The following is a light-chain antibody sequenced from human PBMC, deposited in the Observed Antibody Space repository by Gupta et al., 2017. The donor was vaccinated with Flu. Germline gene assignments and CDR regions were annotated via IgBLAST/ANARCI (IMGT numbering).Light chain of an antibody. CDR2: KNS. J-gene: IGLJ1*01. V-gene: IGLV3-25*03. CDR1: TLSSYY. Sequence: PGQTARITGSGDTLSSYYAYWYQQKAGQAPVLVIYKNSERPSGIPERFSGSSSGTTVTLTISGVQAEDEADYYCQSADTSGTDVFGAGTKVTVL. CDR3: QSADTSGTDV.